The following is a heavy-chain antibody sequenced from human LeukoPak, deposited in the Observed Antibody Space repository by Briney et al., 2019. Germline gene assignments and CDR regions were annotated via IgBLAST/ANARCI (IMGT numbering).Heavy chain of an antibody. D-gene: IGHD3-22*01. CDR2: IYYSGST. Sequence: SETLSLTCTVSGGSISSSSYYWGWIRQPPGKGLEWIGSIYYSGSTYYNPSLKSRVTISVDTSKNQFSLKLSSVTAADTAVYYCARSKRKGPYYYDSSGPFDYWGQGTLVTVSS. J-gene: IGHJ4*02. CDR1: GGSISSSSYY. CDR3: ARSKRKGPYYYDSSGPFDY. V-gene: IGHV4-39*07.